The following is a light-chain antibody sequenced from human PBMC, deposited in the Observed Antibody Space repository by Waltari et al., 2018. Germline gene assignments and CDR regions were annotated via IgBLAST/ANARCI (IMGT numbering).Light chain of an antibody. V-gene: IGLV2-14*01. CDR1: SSDVGGYNY. CDR2: EVS. Sequence: QSALTQPASVSGSPGQSITISCTGTSSDVGGYNYVSWYQQHPGRAPKPMIYEVSNRPSGVSNRFPGSKSGNTASLTISGLQVEDEADYYCSSYTSSSTYVFGTGTKVTVL. CDR3: SSYTSSSTYV. J-gene: IGLJ1*01.